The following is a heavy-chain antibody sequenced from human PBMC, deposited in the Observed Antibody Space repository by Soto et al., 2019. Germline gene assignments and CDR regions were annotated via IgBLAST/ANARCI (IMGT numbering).Heavy chain of an antibody. D-gene: IGHD2-15*01. CDR3: ARNGLGYCSGGSCYGYFQH. CDR2: ISYDGSNK. Sequence: PGGSLRLSCAASGFTFSSYAMHWVRQAPGKGLEWVAVISYDGSNKYYADSVKGRFTISRDNSKNTLYLQMNSLRAEDTAVYYCARNGLGYCSGGSCYGYFQHWGQGTLVTVSS. CDR1: GFTFSSYA. J-gene: IGHJ1*01. V-gene: IGHV3-30-3*01.